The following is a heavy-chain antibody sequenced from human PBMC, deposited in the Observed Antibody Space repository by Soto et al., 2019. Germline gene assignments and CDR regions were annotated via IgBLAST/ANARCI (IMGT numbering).Heavy chain of an antibody. CDR2: VVPLFGAA. V-gene: IGHV1-69*01. CDR1: GGTFSNYG. CDR3: AREQPDPYDASGYYFNWFDP. D-gene: IGHD3-22*01. J-gene: IGHJ5*02. Sequence: QVQLVQSGAEVKKPGSSVKVSCKASGGTFSNYGINWVRQAPGQGLEWMGGVVPLFGAANYAQKVQGKVTITADASTNLVYMQLISLRSDDTAVYYCAREQPDPYDASGYYFNWFDPWGQGTLVTVSS.